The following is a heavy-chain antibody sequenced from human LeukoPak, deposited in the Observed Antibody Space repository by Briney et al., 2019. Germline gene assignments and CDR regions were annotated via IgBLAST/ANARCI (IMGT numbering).Heavy chain of an antibody. V-gene: IGHV1-18*01. J-gene: IGHJ4*02. D-gene: IGHD6-19*01. CDR1: GYTFTSYG. CDR3: ARETSGSGWFASGFDY. CDR2: ISAYNGNT. Sequence: ASVKVSCKASGYTFTSYGISWVRQAPGQGLEWMGWISAYNGNTNYAQKLQGRVTMTTDTSTSTAYMELRSLRSDDTAVYYCARETSGSGWFASGFDYWGQGTLVTVSS.